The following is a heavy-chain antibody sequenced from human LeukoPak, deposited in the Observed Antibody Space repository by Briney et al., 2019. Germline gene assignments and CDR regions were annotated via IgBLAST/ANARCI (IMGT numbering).Heavy chain of an antibody. J-gene: IGHJ5*02. CDR1: GFTFSNYW. CDR2: IYVDGHTT. CDR3: IRDFRSADL. Sequence: GGSLRLSCVASGFTFSNYWMHWVRHPPGKGLVWVSRIYVDGHTTNYADSVKGRFTISRDNAKNTVYLEMNSLSVEDTATYYCIRDFRSADLWGQGTLVTVTS. V-gene: IGHV3-74*01.